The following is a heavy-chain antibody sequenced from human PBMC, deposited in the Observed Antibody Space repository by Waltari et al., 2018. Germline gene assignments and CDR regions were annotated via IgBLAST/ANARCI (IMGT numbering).Heavy chain of an antibody. V-gene: IGHV4-39*01. CDR3: VRPPHCRGATCTAL. CDR1: GASVRSNSYY. J-gene: IGHJ4*02. CDR2: VLSNGNT. D-gene: IGHD2-15*01. Sequence: QLQESGPGRVKPSESLSLTCTVSGASVRSNSYYWGWIRQSPGKGLEWIGSVLSNGNTYYNPSLKSRVTISVDTSRNQFFLMLTSVTAADTAVYFCVRPPHCRGATCTALWGQGTLVSVSS.